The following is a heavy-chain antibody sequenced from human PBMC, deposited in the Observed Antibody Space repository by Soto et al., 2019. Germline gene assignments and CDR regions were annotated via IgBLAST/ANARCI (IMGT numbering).Heavy chain of an antibody. CDR3: ASGLYCSGGSCSFDP. Sequence: TPGKGLEWIGFIYYTGSTSYNPSLKSRVTISMDTSKNQFSLKLTSVTAADTAVYYCASGLYCSGGSCSFDPWGQGTLVSVSS. D-gene: IGHD2-15*01. V-gene: IGHV4-59*01. J-gene: IGHJ5*02. CDR2: IYYTGST.